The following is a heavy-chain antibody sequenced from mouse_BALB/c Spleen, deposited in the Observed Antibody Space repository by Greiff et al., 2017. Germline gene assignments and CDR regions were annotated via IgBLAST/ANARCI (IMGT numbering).Heavy chain of an antibody. D-gene: IGHD1-1*01. V-gene: IGHV5-4*02. CDR2: ISDGGSYT. Sequence: EVMLVESGGGLVKPGGSLKLSCAASGFTFSDYYMYWVRQTPEKRLEWVATISDGGSYTYYPDSVKGRFTISRDNAKNNLYLQMSSLKSEDTAMYYCARAGYYYGSSYGMDYWGQGTSVTVSS. J-gene: IGHJ4*01. CDR1: GFTFSDYY. CDR3: ARAGYYYGSSYGMDY.